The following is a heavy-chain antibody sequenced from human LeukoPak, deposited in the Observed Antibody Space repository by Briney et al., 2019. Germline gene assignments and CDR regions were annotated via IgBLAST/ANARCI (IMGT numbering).Heavy chain of an antibody. Sequence: ASVKVSCKASGYTFTGYYMHWVRQAPGQGLEWMGWINPNSGGTNYAQKFQGRVTMTRDTSISTAYMELSRLRSDDTAVYYCVRDVTFGGVIVTRDYWGQGTLVTVSS. V-gene: IGHV1-2*02. J-gene: IGHJ4*02. D-gene: IGHD3-16*02. CDR3: VRDVTFGGVIVTRDY. CDR1: GYTFTGYY. CDR2: INPNSGGT.